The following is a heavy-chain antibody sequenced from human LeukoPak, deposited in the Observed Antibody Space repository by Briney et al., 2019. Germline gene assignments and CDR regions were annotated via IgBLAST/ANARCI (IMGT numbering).Heavy chain of an antibody. Sequence: GGSLRLSCAVSGFTFSILAMNWVRQAPGKGLEWVSAISGDGGSTYYADFVKGRFTISRDNSKNTLYLQMNNLRAEDTAVYYCAKAARSSVAGLFFDLWGRGTLVTVSS. V-gene: IGHV3-23*01. D-gene: IGHD6-19*01. CDR1: GFTFSILA. CDR2: ISGDGGST. J-gene: IGHJ2*01. CDR3: AKAARSSVAGLFFDL.